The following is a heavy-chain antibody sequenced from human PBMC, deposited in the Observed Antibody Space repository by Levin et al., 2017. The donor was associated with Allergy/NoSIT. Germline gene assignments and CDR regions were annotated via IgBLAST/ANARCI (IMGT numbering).Heavy chain of an antibody. D-gene: IGHD3-22*01. Sequence: ASVKVSCKASGYTFTSYGITWVRQAPGQGLEWVGWISAYNGNTNYAQKFQDRVTMTTDTSTSTAYMELKSLTSDDTAVYYCARDRYFYDTSGYLHIDYWGQGALVTVSS. CDR3: ARDRYFYDTSGYLHIDY. CDR1: GYTFTSYG. CDR2: ISAYNGNT. J-gene: IGHJ4*02. V-gene: IGHV1-18*01.